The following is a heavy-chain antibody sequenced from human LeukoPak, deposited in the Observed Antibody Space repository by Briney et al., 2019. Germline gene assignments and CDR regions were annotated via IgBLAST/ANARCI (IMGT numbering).Heavy chain of an antibody. CDR1: GYSFTSYW. V-gene: IGHV5-51*01. J-gene: IGHJ6*03. CDR2: IYPGDSDT. D-gene: IGHD6-6*01. Sequence: GGSLKISLKGSGYSFTSYWIGWVRQMPGKGLEWMGIIYPGDSDTRYRPSFQAQLTISADKSISTAYLHWSCARASHTAMYYCARHKPLLELVLPDREYYYYMHLWGKGTTVTVFS. CDR3: ARHKPLLELVLPDREYYYYMHL.